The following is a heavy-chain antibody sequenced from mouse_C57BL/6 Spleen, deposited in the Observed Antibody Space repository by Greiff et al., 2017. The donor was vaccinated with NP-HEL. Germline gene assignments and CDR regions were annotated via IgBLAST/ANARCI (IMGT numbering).Heavy chain of an antibody. Sequence: VQLQQPGAELVKPGASVKLSCKASGYTFTSYWMQWVKQRPGQGLEWIGEIDPSDSYTNYNQKFKGKATLTVDTSSSTAYMQLSSLTSEYSAVYYCASGSLPYYFDYWGQGTTLTVSS. V-gene: IGHV1-50*01. J-gene: IGHJ2*01. CDR3: ASGSLPYYFDY. CDR1: GYTFTSYW. D-gene: IGHD5-5*01. CDR2: IDPSDSYT.